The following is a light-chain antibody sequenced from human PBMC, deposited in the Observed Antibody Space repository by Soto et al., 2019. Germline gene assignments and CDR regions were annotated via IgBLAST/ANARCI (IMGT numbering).Light chain of an antibody. CDR3: QQYKDWPTT. J-gene: IGKJ1*01. CDR2: YAS. Sequence: EIVMTQSPATLSVSPGERATLSCRASQSVTTTVAWYQQKSGQAPRLLIYYASTRATGVPARFSGSGSGTDFTLNITSLQSEDFGVYYCQQYKDWPTTFGQGTKVDIK. CDR1: QSVTTT. V-gene: IGKV3-15*01.